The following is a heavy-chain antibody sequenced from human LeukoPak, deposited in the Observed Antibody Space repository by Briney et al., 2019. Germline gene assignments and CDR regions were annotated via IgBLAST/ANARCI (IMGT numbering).Heavy chain of an antibody. J-gene: IGHJ4*02. D-gene: IGHD6-13*01. CDR2: ISYDGSNK. CDR1: GFTFSSYW. CDR3: ARGLAAAGAFDY. Sequence: GGSLRLSCAASGFTFSSYWMSWVRQAPGKGLEWVAVISYDGSNKYYADSVKGRFTISRDNSKNTLYLQMNSLRAEDTAVYYCARGLAAAGAFDYWGQGTLVTVSS. V-gene: IGHV3-30-3*01.